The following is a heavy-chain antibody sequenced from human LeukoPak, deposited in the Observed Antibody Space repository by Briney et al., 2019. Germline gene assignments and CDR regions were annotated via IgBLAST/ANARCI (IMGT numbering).Heavy chain of an antibody. CDR2: ISYDGSNK. CDR3: AKDLSIVGATHDYFDY. CDR1: GFTFSSYA. Sequence: PGGSLRLSCAASGFTFSSYAMHWVRQAPGKGLEWVAVISYDGSNKYYADSVKGRFTISRDNSKNTLYLQMNSLRAEDTAVYYCAKDLSIVGATHDYFDYWGQGTLVTVSS. J-gene: IGHJ4*02. V-gene: IGHV3-30-3*01. D-gene: IGHD1-26*01.